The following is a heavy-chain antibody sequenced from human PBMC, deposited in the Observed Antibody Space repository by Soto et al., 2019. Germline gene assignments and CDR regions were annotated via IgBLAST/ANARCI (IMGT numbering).Heavy chain of an antibody. CDR3: AKDQYASSLLRGSWDY. D-gene: IGHD6-6*01. CDR2: VGGSGGST. CDR1: GFTFSYSA. V-gene: IGHV3-23*01. J-gene: IGHJ4*02. Sequence: GGSLRLSCAASGFTFSYSAMNWVRQAPGKGLEWVSHVGGSGGSTYYADSVKGRFTISRDNSTNTLYLQMNGLRAEDAAVYYCAKDQYASSLLRGSWDYWGQGTLVTVSS.